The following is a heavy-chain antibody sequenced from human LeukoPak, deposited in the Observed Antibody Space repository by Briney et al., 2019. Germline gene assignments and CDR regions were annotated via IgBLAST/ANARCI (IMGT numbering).Heavy chain of an antibody. D-gene: IGHD1-1*01. CDR1: GGSISSNSYY. J-gene: IGHJ2*01. CDR3: ASLEPGYWYFDL. CDR2: IYYSGST. Sequence: SETLSLTCAVSGGSISSNSYYWGWIRQPPGKGLEWIGSIYYSGSTYYNPSLKSRVTISVDTSKNQFSLKLSSVTAADTAVYYCASLEPGYWYFDLWGRGTLVTVSS. V-gene: IGHV4-39*01.